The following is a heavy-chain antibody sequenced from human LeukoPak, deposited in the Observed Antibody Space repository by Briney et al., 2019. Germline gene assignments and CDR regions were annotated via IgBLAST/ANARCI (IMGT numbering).Heavy chain of an antibody. CDR3: ARLEYSGTYTIDY. CDR1: GGSISSYY. J-gene: IGHJ4*02. Sequence: PSETLSLTCTVSGGSISSYYWSWIRQPPGKGLEWIGHIYYTGSADYNPSLKSRVTISVDTSKNQFSLKLTSVTAADTALYYCARLEYSGTYTIDYWGQGTLVTVSS. V-gene: IGHV4-59*08. D-gene: IGHD1-26*01. CDR2: IYYTGSA.